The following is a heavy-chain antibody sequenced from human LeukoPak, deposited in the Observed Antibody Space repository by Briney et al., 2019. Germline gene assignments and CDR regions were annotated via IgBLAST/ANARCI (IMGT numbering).Heavy chain of an antibody. CDR1: GFSVSNNY. J-gene: IGHJ6*02. CDR2: IYSGGST. CDR3: ARDFRGIYFGSGSYYNHYYGMDV. Sequence: GGSLRLSCAASGFSVSNNYMSWVRQAPGKGLEWVSVIYSGGSTFYADSVKGRFTISRDNSKNTLYLQMNSLRAEDTAVYYCARDFRGIYFGSGSYYNHYYGMDVWGQGTAVTVSS. V-gene: IGHV3-66*01. D-gene: IGHD3-10*01.